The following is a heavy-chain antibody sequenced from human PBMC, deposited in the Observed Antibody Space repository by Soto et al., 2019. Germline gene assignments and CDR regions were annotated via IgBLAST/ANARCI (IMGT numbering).Heavy chain of an antibody. D-gene: IGHD6-13*01. Sequence: QVQLQESGPGLVKPSQTLSLTCAVSGGSISRGGYYWTWIRQHPGKGLEWIGSIHYSGGTYYNPSLKSRFTISVDTSKNHFSLQLSSVTAADTAVFYCASGEVAAPGMVGYFDYWGLGTLVTVSS. V-gene: IGHV4-31*11. J-gene: IGHJ4*02. CDR2: IHYSGGT. CDR3: ASGEVAAPGMVGYFDY. CDR1: GGSISRGGYY.